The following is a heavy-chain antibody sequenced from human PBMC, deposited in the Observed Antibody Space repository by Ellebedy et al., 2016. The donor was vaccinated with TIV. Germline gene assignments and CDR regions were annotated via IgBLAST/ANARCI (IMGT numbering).Heavy chain of an antibody. D-gene: IGHD1-26*01. J-gene: IGHJ6*02. Sequence: MPGGSLRLSFTVSGGSISSSRYYWGWIRQPPGKGLEWIGSIYYSGSTNYNPSLKSRVTISVDTSKNQFSLKLSSVTAADTAVYYCARDGAVGATSNYYGMDVWGQGTTVTVS. CDR3: ARDGAVGATSNYYGMDV. CDR2: IYYSGST. CDR1: GGSISSSRYY. V-gene: IGHV4-39*07.